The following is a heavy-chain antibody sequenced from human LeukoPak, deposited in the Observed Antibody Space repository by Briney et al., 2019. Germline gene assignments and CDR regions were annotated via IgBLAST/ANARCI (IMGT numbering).Heavy chain of an antibody. J-gene: IGHJ4*02. CDR1: GGSISSGSYY. Sequence: PSQTLSLTCTVSGGSISSGSYYWSWIRQPAGKGLEWIGRIYAGGNGNPNYNPSLKSRVTISVDTSKNQFSLKLSSVTAADTAVYYCARCFSVGPFFDYWGQGTLVTVSS. CDR2: IYAGGNGNP. V-gene: IGHV4-61*02. D-gene: IGHD1-26*01. CDR3: ARCFSVGPFFDY.